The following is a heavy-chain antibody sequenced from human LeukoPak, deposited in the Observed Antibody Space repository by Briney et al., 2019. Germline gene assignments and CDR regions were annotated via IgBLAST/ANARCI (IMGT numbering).Heavy chain of an antibody. V-gene: IGHV1-8*01. CDR1: GYTFISHD. D-gene: IGHD1-26*01. J-gene: IGHJ4*02. CDR3: ARVQGSDTSGSFDH. Sequence: ASVKVSCKTSGYTFISHDINWVRQATGQGLEWMGWMDPNSGNTGYAQRFQGRVTLTRSTSLSEAYMELTNLKFEDTAVYYCARVQGSDTSGSFDHWGQGTLVTVSS. CDR2: MDPNSGNT.